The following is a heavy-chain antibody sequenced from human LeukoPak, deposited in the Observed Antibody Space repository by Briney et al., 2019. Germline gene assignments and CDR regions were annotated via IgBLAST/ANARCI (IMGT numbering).Heavy chain of an antibody. D-gene: IGHD3-22*01. CDR1: GGSMSGQY. J-gene: IGHJ6*03. Sequence: NPSETLSLTCIVSGGSMSGQYWSSVRQSPGKGLERIGYISDTGSTNHNPSLKSRVTISVGLSKNQFFLELSSVTAADTAVYYFARASLDYDSSSYMAGYFFMDVWGNGTTVTVSS. V-gene: IGHV4-59*11. CDR2: ISDTGST. CDR3: ARASLDYDSSSYMAGYFFMDV.